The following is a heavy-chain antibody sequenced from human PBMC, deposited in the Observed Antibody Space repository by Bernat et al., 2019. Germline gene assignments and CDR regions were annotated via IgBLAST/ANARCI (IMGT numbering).Heavy chain of an antibody. J-gene: IGHJ3*02. CDR2: ISGDGGST. D-gene: IGHD3-10*01. V-gene: IGHV3-43*02. CDR3: AKDPYYYGSGSDAFDI. Sequence: EVQLVESGGGVVQPGGSLRLSCAASGCSFDDYAMDWVRQAPGKGLEWVSLISGDGGSTSYADSVKGRFTISRDNSTNSLYLQMKRLRTEDTALYYCAKDPYYYGSGSDAFDIWGQGTMVTVSS. CDR1: GCSFDDYA.